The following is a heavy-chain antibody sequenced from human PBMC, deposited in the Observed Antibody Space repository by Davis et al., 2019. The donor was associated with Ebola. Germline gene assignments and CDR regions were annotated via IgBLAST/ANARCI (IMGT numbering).Heavy chain of an antibody. CDR2: MNPNSGNT. CDR1: GGTFSSYD. D-gene: IGHD1-26*01. J-gene: IGHJ4*02. Sequence: ASVKVSCKASGGTFSSYDINWVRQATGQGLEWMGWMNPNSGNTGYAQKFQGRVTMTRDTSTSTVYMELSSLRSEDTAVYYCARGPSEWELTKWGPYFDYWGQGTLVTVSS. CDR3: ARGPSEWELTKWGPYFDY. V-gene: IGHV1-8*02.